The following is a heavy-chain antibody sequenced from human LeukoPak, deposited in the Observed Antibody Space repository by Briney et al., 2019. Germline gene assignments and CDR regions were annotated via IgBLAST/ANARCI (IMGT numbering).Heavy chain of an antibody. Sequence: PGGSLRLSCAASGFTFSSYGMHWVRQAPGKGLEWVAVISYDGSNKYYADSVKGRFTISRDNSKNTLYLQMNSLRAEDTAVYYCAKVSTYIAAAGTGDYWGQGTLVTVSS. J-gene: IGHJ4*02. CDR2: ISYDGSNK. CDR1: GFTFSSYG. V-gene: IGHV3-30*18. CDR3: AKVSTYIAAAGTGDY. D-gene: IGHD6-13*01.